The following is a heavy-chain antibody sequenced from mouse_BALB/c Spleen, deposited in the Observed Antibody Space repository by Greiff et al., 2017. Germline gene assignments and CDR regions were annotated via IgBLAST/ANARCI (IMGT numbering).Heavy chain of an antibody. V-gene: IGHV1-7*01. Sequence: QVQLQQSGAELAKPGASVKMSCKASGYTFPSYWMHWVKQRPGQGLEWIGYINPSTGYTEYNQKFKDKATLTADKSSSTAYMQLSSLTSEDSAVYYCARGSFYYAMDYWGQGTSVTVSS. J-gene: IGHJ4*01. CDR2: INPSTGYT. CDR1: GYTFPSYW. CDR3: ARGSFYYAMDY.